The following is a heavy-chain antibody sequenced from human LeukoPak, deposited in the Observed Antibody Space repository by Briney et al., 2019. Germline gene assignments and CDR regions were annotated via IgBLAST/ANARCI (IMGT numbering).Heavy chain of an antibody. V-gene: IGHV1-2*02. CDR1: RYTFTGYY. J-gene: IGHJ6*02. CDR3: ARDGVGGMGATYYYYYGMDV. CDR2: INPNRGGT. D-gene: IGHD1-26*01. Sequence: ASVKVSCKASRYTFTGYYMHWVRQAPGQGGEWMGWINPNRGGTNYAQKFQGRVTMTRDTSISTAYMELSRLRSDDTAVYYCARDGVGGMGATYYYYYGMDVWGQGTTVTVS.